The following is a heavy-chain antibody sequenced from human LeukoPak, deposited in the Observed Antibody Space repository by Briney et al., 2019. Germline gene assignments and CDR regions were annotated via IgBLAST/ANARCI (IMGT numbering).Heavy chain of an antibody. Sequence: ASVKVSCKASGYTFTNYGFSWVRQAPGQGLEWMGWINAYNGNTNYAQKLQGRVTMTTDTSTSTAYMELRSLRSDDTAVYYCARDGVRGYDFEAPDYWGQGTLVTVSS. CDR2: INAYNGNT. V-gene: IGHV1-18*01. D-gene: IGHD3-3*01. J-gene: IGHJ4*02. CDR1: GYTFTNYG. CDR3: ARDGVRGYDFEAPDY.